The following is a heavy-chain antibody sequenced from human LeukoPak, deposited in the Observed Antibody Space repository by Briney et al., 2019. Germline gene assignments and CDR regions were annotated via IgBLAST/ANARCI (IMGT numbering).Heavy chain of an antibody. Sequence: PSETLSLTCTVSGVSISSISYYWGWIRQPPGKGLEWIGNIYYSGSTYYNPSLKSRVTISVDTSKNQFSLKVTSVTAADKAVYYCARHNRVVPPDYWGQGTLVTVSS. CDR2: IYYSGST. V-gene: IGHV4-39*01. CDR1: GVSISSISYY. D-gene: IGHD2-15*01. CDR3: ARHNRVVPPDY. J-gene: IGHJ4*02.